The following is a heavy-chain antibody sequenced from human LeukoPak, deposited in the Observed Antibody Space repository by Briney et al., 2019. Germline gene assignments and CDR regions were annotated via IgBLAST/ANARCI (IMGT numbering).Heavy chain of an antibody. J-gene: IGHJ4*02. Sequence: PGGSLRLSCAASGFSFSSYWMHWVRQAPGKGLVWVSRINTDGSVTNYADSVRGRFTISRDNAKNTLYLQMSSLRAEDTAVYYCARVGGEELVSSWGQGILVTVSS. V-gene: IGHV3-74*01. CDR2: INTDGSVT. CDR1: GFSFSSYW. CDR3: ARVGGEELVSS. D-gene: IGHD1-1*01.